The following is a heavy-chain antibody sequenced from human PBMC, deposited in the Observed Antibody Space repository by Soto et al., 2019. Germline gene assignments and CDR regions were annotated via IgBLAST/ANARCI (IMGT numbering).Heavy chain of an antibody. CDR2: MNPNSGNT. V-gene: IGHV1-8*01. D-gene: IGHD2-21*01. CDR3: ARRVRKWGFDP. Sequence: QVQLVQSGAEVKKPGASVKVSCKASGYTFTSYDINWVRQATGQGLEWMGWMNPNSGNTGYAQKFQDRVTXTTXTSISTAYMELSSLRSEDTAVYYCARRVRKWGFDPWGQGTLVTVSS. J-gene: IGHJ5*02. CDR1: GYTFTSYD.